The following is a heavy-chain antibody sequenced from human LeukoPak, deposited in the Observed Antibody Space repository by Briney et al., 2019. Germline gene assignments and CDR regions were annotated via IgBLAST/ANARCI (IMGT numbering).Heavy chain of an antibody. CDR1: GGSISSGGYY. Sequence: KPSETLSLTCTVSGGSISSGGYYWCWIRQHPGKGLEWIGYIYYSGSTYYNPSLKSRVTISVDTSKNQFSLKLSSVTAADTAVYYCARLIIAVAGSGYYYYGMDVWGQGTTVTVSS. CDR2: IYYSGST. CDR3: ARLIIAVAGSGYYYYGMDV. D-gene: IGHD6-19*01. J-gene: IGHJ6*02. V-gene: IGHV4-31*03.